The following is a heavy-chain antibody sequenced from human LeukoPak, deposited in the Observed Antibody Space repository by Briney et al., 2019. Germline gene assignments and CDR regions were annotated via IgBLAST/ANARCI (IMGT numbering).Heavy chain of an antibody. Sequence: ASVKVSCKASGYTFTSYGISWVRQAPGQGLEWMGWISGYNGNTNYAQKLQGRVTMTTDASTSTAYMELRSLRSDDTAVYYCARGALPVYYYDSSGYYFDYWGQGTLVIVSS. CDR2: ISGYNGNT. D-gene: IGHD3-22*01. CDR3: ARGALPVYYYDSSGYYFDY. J-gene: IGHJ4*02. V-gene: IGHV1-18*01. CDR1: GYTFTSYG.